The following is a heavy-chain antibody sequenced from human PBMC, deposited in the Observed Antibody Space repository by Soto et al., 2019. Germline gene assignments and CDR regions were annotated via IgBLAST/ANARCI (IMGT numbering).Heavy chain of an antibody. V-gene: IGHV3-9*01. CDR3: AKELGAGLGELSTYFDY. D-gene: IGHD3-16*02. CDR1: GFTFDDYA. CDR2: ISWNSGSI. Sequence: GGSLRLSCAASGFTFDDYAMHWVRQAPGKGLEWVPGISWNSGSIGYADSVKGRFTISRDNAKNSLYLQMNSLRAEDTALYYCAKELGAGLGELSTYFDYWGQGTLVTVSS. J-gene: IGHJ4*02.